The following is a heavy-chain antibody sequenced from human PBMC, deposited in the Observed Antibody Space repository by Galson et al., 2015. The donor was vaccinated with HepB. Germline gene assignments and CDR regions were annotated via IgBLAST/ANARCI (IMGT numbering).Heavy chain of an antibody. J-gene: IGHJ4*02. CDR1: GFTFSSYA. CDR2: ISYDGSNK. D-gene: IGHD3-10*01. Sequence: SLRLSCAASGFTFSSYAMHWVRQAPGKGLEWVAVISYDGSNKYYADSVKGRFTISRDNSKNTLYLQMNSLRAEDTAVYYCARDVAPGTMVRGVISYWGQGTLVTVSS. CDR3: ARDVAPGTMVRGVISY. V-gene: IGHV3-30*04.